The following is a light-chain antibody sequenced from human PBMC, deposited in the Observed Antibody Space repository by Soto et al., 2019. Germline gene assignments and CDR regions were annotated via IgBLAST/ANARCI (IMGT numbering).Light chain of an antibody. Sequence: IQMTQSPSSLSSSLGDRVTITCRASQSISSYLNWYQQKPGKAPKLLIYAASSLQSGVPSRFSGSGSGTDFTLTISSLQNEDFATYYCQQRYSTTLTFGGGTKVDIK. V-gene: IGKV1-39*01. CDR2: AAS. CDR3: QQRYSTTLT. J-gene: IGKJ4*01. CDR1: QSISSY.